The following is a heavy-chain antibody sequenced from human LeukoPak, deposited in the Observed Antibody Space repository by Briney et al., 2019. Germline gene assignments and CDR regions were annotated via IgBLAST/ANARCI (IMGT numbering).Heavy chain of an antibody. Sequence: PSETLSLTCAVYGGSFSGYYWSWIRQPPGKGLEWIGEINHSGSTNYNPSLKSRVTISVDTSKNQFSLKLSSVTAADTAVYYCATTLDCSSTSCYSTRFDYWGQGTLVTVSS. CDR1: GGSFSGYY. CDR2: INHSGST. V-gene: IGHV4-34*01. D-gene: IGHD2-2*01. CDR3: ATTLDCSSTSCYSTRFDY. J-gene: IGHJ4*02.